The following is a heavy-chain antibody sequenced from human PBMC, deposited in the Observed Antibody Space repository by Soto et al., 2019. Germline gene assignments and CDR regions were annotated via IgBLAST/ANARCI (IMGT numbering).Heavy chain of an antibody. V-gene: IGHV5-10-1*03. CDR3: ASDNYGSSLAYYYGLEV. D-gene: IGHD3-10*01. CDR1: GHTFTTYW. CDR2: IDPSDSDT. J-gene: IGHJ6*02. Sequence: VHLVQSGAEGKKPGESLRISCKGSGHTFTTYWINWVRQMPGKGLEWMGRIDPSDSDTNYSPSFEGHVTVSADKSTNTAYLQWSSLKASDTAVDYCASDNYGSSLAYYYGLEVWGQGTTVTVSS.